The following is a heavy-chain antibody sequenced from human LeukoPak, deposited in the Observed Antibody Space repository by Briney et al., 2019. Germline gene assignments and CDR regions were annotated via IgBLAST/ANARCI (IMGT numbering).Heavy chain of an antibody. V-gene: IGHV4-59*08. CDR1: GGSISSYY. Sequence: PSETLSLTRTVSGGSISSYYWSWIRQPPGKGLEWIGYIYYSGSTNYNPSLKSRVTISVDTSKNQFSLKLSSVTAADTAVYYCARHLSNYGSGSFSFDPWGQGTLVTVSS. CDR3: ARHLSNYGSGSFSFDP. D-gene: IGHD3-10*01. CDR2: IYYSGST. J-gene: IGHJ5*02.